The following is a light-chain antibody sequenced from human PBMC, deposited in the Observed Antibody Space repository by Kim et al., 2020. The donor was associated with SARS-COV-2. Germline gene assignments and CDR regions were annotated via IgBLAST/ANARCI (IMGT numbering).Light chain of an antibody. CDR2: DAS. V-gene: IGKV3-20*01. CDR3: QQYGTSPCT. Sequence: IALTQSPGTLSLSPGETATLSCRASQSVAGKYVAWYQQTPGQAPRLLIFDASTRATGISDRFSGSGSGTDFSLTISRLEPEDFAVYYCQQYGTSPCTFGQGTKLEI. CDR1: QSVAGKY. J-gene: IGKJ2*02.